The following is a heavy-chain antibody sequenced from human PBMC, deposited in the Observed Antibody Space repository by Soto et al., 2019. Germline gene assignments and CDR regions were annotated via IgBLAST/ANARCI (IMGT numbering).Heavy chain of an antibody. CDR1: GFTFSSYS. V-gene: IGHV3-21*01. D-gene: IGHD3-3*01. J-gene: IGHJ6*02. CDR2: ISSSSSYI. CDR3: ARDGGGRGMDV. Sequence: EVQLVESGGGLVKPGGSLRLSCAASGFTFSSYSMNWVLQAPGKGLEWVSSISSSSSYIYYADSVKGRFTISRDNAKNSLYLQMNSLRAEDTAVYYCARDGGGRGMDVWGQGTTVTVSS.